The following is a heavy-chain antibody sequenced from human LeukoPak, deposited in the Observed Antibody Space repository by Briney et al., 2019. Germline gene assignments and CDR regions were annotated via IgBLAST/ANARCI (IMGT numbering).Heavy chain of an antibody. V-gene: IGHV1-18*01. J-gene: IGHJ3*02. CDR1: GYTFTSYG. CDR3: ARERDLPDAFDI. CDR2: ISAYNGNT. Sequence: ASVKVSCKASGYTFTSYGISWVRQAPGQGLEWMGWISAYNGNTNYAQKLQGRVTMTTDTSTSTVYMELRSLRSDDTAVYYCARERDLPDAFDIWGQGTMVTVSS.